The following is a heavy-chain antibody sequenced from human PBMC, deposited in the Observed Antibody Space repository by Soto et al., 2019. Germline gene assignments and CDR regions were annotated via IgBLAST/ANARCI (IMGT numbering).Heavy chain of an antibody. CDR1: GGSISSGDYY. J-gene: IGHJ5*02. CDR2: IYHSGST. Sequence: SETLSLTCTVSGGSISSGDYYWSWVRQPPGKGLGWIGEIYHSGSTNYNPSLKSRVTISVDKSKNQFSLKLSSVTAADTAVYYCARTGIYYYDSSGYTGDWFDPWGQGTLVTVSS. CDR3: ARTGIYYYDSSGYTGDWFDP. D-gene: IGHD3-22*01. V-gene: IGHV4-39*07.